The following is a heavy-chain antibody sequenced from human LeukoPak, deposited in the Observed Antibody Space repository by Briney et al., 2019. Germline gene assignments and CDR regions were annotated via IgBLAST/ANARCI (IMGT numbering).Heavy chain of an antibody. CDR2: ISVSATYT. Sequence: PGGSLRLPRAASGFTFSTLAMNWVRQAPGKGLEGVSSISVSATYTYEADSGRGRFTISRDNGKNSLWQQMNRLRAEETPVYYCARGRIYSARSAYYSFDYWGQGTLVTVSS. J-gene: IGHJ4*02. CDR1: GFTFSTLA. D-gene: IGHD3-22*01. V-gene: IGHV3-21*01. CDR3: ARGRIYSARSAYYSFDY.